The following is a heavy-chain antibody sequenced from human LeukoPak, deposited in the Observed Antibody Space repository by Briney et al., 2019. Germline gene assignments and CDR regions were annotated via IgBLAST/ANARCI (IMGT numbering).Heavy chain of an antibody. D-gene: IGHD3-16*01. CDR1: GFTFNTYA. J-gene: IGHJ3*02. V-gene: IGHV3-23*01. CDR2: ISGSGGST. CDR3: AREFVVYNDYLWGTYHNDAFDI. Sequence: GGSLRLSCAASGFTFNTYAMSWVRQAPGKGLEWVSAISGSGGSTYHADSVKGRFTISRDNSKNTLFLLMNKLRAEDTAVYYCAREFVVYNDYLWGTYHNDAFDIWGQGTMVTVS.